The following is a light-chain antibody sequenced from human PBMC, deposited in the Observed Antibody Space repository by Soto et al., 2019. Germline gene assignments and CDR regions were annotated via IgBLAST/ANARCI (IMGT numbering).Light chain of an antibody. CDR3: KQRSNWPPT. J-gene: IGKJ4*01. CDR1: QSVSSY. CDR2: DAS. Sequence: IVLTQSPATLSVSPGERVTLSCRASQSVSSYLAWYQQKPGQAPRLLIYDASNRATGIPARFSGSGSGTDFTLTIRSLEPEDFAVYYCKQRSNWPPTFGGGTKVDIK. V-gene: IGKV3-11*01.